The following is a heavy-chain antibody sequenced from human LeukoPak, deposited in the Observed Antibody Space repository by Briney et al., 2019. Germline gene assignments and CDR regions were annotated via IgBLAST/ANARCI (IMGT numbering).Heavy chain of an antibody. CDR3: AGGSRAAAGHNWFDP. CDR2: LNPNSGNT. D-gene: IGHD6-13*01. CDR1: GYTFTSYD. V-gene: IGHV1-8*01. J-gene: IGHJ5*02. Sequence: ASVKVSCKASGYTFTSYDINWVRQATGQGLEWMGWLNPNSGNTGYAQKFQGRVTMTRNTSISTAYMELSSLRSEDTAVCYCAGGSRAAAGHNWFDPWGQGTLVTVSS.